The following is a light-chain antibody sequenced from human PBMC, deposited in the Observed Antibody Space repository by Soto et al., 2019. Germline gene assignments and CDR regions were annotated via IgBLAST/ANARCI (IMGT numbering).Light chain of an antibody. V-gene: IGKV3D-15*01. CDR2: AAS. Sequence: VLTQSPGTLSLSTGERATLSCRASQSVSSNLAWYQQKPGQAPRLLIYAASNRATGIPARFSGSGSGTEFTLTISSLQSEDFAVYFCQQYNNWPLAFGQG. J-gene: IGKJ5*01. CDR1: QSVSSN. CDR3: QQYNNWPLA.